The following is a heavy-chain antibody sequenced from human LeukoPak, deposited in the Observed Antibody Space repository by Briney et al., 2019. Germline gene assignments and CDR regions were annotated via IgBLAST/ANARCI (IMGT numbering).Heavy chain of an antibody. V-gene: IGHV4-39*01. Sequence: SETLSLICTVSGDSISSSLYYWVWIRQPPGKGLEWIGSIYYTGSSYYNPSLKSRVTISVDTSKNQFSLKLSSVTAADTAVYYCARQLDYWGQGTLVTVSS. J-gene: IGHJ4*02. CDR3: ARQLDY. CDR2: IYYTGSS. CDR1: GDSISSSLYY.